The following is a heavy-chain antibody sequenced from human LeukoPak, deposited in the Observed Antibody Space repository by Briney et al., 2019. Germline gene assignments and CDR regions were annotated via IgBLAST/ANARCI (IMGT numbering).Heavy chain of an antibody. Sequence: GGSLRLSCAASGFTFSSYSMNWVRQAPGKGLEWVSAISGSGGSTYYADSVKGRFTISRDNSKNTLYLQMNSLRAEDTAVYYCAKWPRFHYDILTGYLLFDYWGQGTLVTVSS. CDR2: ISGSGGST. CDR1: GFTFSSYS. D-gene: IGHD3-9*01. CDR3: AKWPRFHYDILTGYLLFDY. J-gene: IGHJ4*02. V-gene: IGHV3-23*01.